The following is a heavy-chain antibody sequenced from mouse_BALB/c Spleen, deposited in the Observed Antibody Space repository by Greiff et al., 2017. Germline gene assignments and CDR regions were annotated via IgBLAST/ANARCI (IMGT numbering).Heavy chain of an antibody. V-gene: IGHV3-2*02. D-gene: IGHD5-2*01. J-gene: IGHJ1*01. Sequence: ESGPGLVKPSQSLSLTCTVTGYSITSDYAWNWIRQFPGNKLEWMGYISYSGSTSYNPSLKSRISITRDTSKNQFFLQLNSVTTEDTATYYCATGIARYFDVWGAGTTVTVSS. CDR2: ISYSGST. CDR1: GYSITSDYA. CDR3: ATGIARYFDV.